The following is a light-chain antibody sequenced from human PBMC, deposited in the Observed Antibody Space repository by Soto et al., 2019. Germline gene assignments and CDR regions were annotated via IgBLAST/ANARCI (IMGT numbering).Light chain of an antibody. CDR2: KAS. V-gene: IGKV1-5*03. CDR3: QHYNSYPYT. CDR1: QSISSW. Sequence: DIQMTQSPSTLSASVGDRVTITCRASQSISSWLAWDQQKPGKAPKLLIYKASSLESGVTSGFSGSGSGTEFTLTISSLQPDDFATYYCQHYNSYPYTFGQGNKLEIK. J-gene: IGKJ2*01.